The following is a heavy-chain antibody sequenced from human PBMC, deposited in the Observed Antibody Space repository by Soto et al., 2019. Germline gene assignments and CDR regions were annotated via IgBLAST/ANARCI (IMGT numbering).Heavy chain of an antibody. CDR3: PRWEQLVDY. CDR2: IYYTGST. Sequence: SETLSLTCTVSGGSISSGGYYWSWIRQPPGKGLEWIGYIYYTGSTYYNPSLKSRVTISVDTSKNQFSLKLTSVTAADTAVYYCPRWEQLVDYWGQGYLVTVSS. CDR1: GGSISSGGYY. J-gene: IGHJ4*02. D-gene: IGHD6-13*01. V-gene: IGHV4-31*03.